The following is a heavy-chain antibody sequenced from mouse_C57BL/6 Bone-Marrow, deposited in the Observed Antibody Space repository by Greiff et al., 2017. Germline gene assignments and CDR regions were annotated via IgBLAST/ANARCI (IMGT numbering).Heavy chain of an antibody. V-gene: IGHV1-18*01. CDR1: GYTFTDYN. D-gene: IGHD2-3*01. CDR3: ARGSDGYLLYFYY. Sequence: EVQLQQSGPELVKPGASVKIPCKASGYTFTDYNMDWVKQSHGKSLEWIGDINPNNGGTIYNQKFKGKATLTVDKSSSTAYMGLRSLTSEDTAVYYCARGSDGYLLYFYYWGQGTTLTVSS. J-gene: IGHJ2*01. CDR2: INPNNGGT.